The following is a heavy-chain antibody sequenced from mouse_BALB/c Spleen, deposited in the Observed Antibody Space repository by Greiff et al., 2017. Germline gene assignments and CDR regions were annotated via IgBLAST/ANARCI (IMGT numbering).Heavy chain of an antibody. J-gene: IGHJ4*01. CDR2: IWGDGST. V-gene: IGHV2-6-7*01. D-gene: IGHD1-2*01. CDR3: ARESPLYNGYDYYAMDY. Sequence: VKLVESGPGLVAPSQCLSITCTASGFSLTGYGVNWVRQPPGKGLEWLGMIWGDGSTDYNSALKSRLSISTDDSKIQVYLKRNSLQTDDTARYYYARESPLYNGYDYYAMDYWGQGTSVTVSS. CDR1: GFSLTGYG.